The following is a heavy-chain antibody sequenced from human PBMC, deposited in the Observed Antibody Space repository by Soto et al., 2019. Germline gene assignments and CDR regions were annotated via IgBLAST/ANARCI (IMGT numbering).Heavy chain of an antibody. CDR3: ATQGLPNYYYYCMDV. V-gene: IGHV1-69*12. J-gene: IGHJ6*02. CDR2: IIPIFGTA. CDR1: GGTFSSYA. Sequence: QVQLVQSGAEVKKPGSSVKVSCKASGGTFSSYAISWVRQAPGQGLEWMGGIIPIFGTANYAQKFQGRVTISADESTSTDYMELSSLRSEDTAVYYCATQGLPNYYYYCMDVWGQGTTVTVSS. D-gene: IGHD5-18*01.